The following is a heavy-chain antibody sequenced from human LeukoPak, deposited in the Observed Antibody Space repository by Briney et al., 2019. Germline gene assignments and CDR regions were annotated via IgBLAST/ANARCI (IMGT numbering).Heavy chain of an antibody. Sequence: GGSLRLSCAASGFTFSSYWMSWVRQAPGKGLEWVANIKQDGNEKYYVDSVKGRSTISRDNAKNSLYLQMNSLRAEDTAVYYCARVSDTTLVIGSFDYWGQGTLVTVSS. J-gene: IGHJ4*02. CDR1: GFTFSSYW. CDR3: ARVSDTTLVIGSFDY. CDR2: IKQDGNEK. D-gene: IGHD5-18*01. V-gene: IGHV3-7*01.